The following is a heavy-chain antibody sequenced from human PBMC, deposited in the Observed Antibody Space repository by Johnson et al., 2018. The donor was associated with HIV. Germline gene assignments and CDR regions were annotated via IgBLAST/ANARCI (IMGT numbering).Heavy chain of an antibody. CDR3: AKDLQSGATTHAFDI. D-gene: IGHD5-12*01. CDR1: GFTFSDHD. J-gene: IGHJ3*02. CDR2: IGTIGDT. V-gene: IGHV3-13*01. Sequence: VQLVESGGGLVHPGGSLRLSCAASGFTFSDHDMHWVRQTEGIGLEWVSAIGTIGDTHYHGSVKGRFTISRENATNFLYLQMNSLRAEGKALYYCAKDLQSGATTHAFDIWGQGTMVTVSS.